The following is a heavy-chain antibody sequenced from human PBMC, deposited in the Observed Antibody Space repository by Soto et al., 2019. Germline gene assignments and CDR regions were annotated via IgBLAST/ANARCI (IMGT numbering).Heavy chain of an antibody. V-gene: IGHV3-7*01. CDR1: GFTFGSYW. CDR3: ARELSSPARLDY. CDR2: IRQDGSEK. Sequence: PGGSLRLSCAASGFTFGSYWMSWVRQAPGKGLEWVANIRQDGSEKYCVDSVKGRFTISRDNAKNSLYLQMNSLRVEDTAVYYCARELSSPARLDYWGQGTLVTVPQ. D-gene: IGHD2-2*01. J-gene: IGHJ4*02.